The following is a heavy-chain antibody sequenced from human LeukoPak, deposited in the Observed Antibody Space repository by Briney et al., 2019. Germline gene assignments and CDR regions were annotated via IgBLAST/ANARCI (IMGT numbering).Heavy chain of an antibody. D-gene: IGHD6-13*01. CDR3: ARGSIAAALDY. CDR1: GGSISSYY. CDR2: IYHGGST. V-gene: IGHV4-34*01. J-gene: IGHJ4*02. Sequence: SETLSLTCTVSGGSISSYYWSWVRQPPGKGLEWIGQIYHGGSTNFNPSLKSRVTISVDTSKNQFFLNLRYVTAADTAVYYCARGSIAAALDYWGQGTLVTVSS.